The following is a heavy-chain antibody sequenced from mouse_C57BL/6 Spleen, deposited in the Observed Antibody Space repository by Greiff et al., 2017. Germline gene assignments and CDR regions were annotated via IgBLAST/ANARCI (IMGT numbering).Heavy chain of an antibody. Sequence: VQLQQSGPGLVAPSQSLSITCTVSGFSLTSYAISWVRQPPGKGLEWLGVIWTGGGTNYNSALKSRLSISKDNSKSQVFLKMNSLQTDDTARYYCARKVPYGSSGYYYAMDYWGQGTSVTVSS. D-gene: IGHD1-1*01. CDR3: ARKVPYGSSGYYYAMDY. CDR2: IWTGGGT. J-gene: IGHJ4*01. CDR1: GFSLTSYA. V-gene: IGHV2-9-1*01.